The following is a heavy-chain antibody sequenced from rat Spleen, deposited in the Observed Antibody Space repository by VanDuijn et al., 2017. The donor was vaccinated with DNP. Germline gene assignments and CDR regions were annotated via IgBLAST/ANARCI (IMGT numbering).Heavy chain of an antibody. D-gene: IGHD3-8*01. CDR3: ATSIPSY. J-gene: IGHJ2*01. Sequence: EVRLQESGPGLVKPSQSLSLTCSVTGYSITSNYWAWIRKFPGNKMEWMGFISYSGSTSYNPSLKSRLSITRDTSKNQFFLQLNSVTTEDTATYYCATSIPSYWGQGVMVTVSS. V-gene: IGHV3-1*01. CDR1: GYSITSNY. CDR2: ISYSGST.